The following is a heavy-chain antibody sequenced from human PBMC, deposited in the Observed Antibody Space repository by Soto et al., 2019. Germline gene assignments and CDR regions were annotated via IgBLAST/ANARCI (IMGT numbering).Heavy chain of an antibody. CDR3: AREAHRGGDGYNSVAY. D-gene: IGHD5-12*01. CDR1: GFTFSSYG. V-gene: IGHV3-33*01. CDR2: IWYDGSNK. J-gene: IGHJ4*02. Sequence: QVQLVESGGGVVQPGRSLRLSCAASGFTFSSYGMHWVRQAPGKGLEWVAVIWYDGSNKYYADSVKGRFTISRDNSKNTLYLQMNSLRAEDTAVYYCAREAHRGGDGYNSVAYWGQGTLVTVSS.